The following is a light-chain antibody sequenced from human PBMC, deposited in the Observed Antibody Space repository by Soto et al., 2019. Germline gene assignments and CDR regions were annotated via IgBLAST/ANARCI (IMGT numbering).Light chain of an antibody. V-gene: IGKV1-33*01. CDR2: DAS. Sequence: IMMTQYPSSLYSSAGDRVTITCRASQNISSYLNWYQEKLGKAPKFLIYDASTLQTGVPSRFSGSGSGTDFTLTINSLQPEDIATYYCQQYDSFPITFGQGTGLEIK. CDR1: QNISSY. CDR3: QQYDSFPIT. J-gene: IGKJ5*01.